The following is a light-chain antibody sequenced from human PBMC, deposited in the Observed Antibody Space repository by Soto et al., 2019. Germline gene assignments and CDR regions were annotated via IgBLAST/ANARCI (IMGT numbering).Light chain of an antibody. CDR2: RDN. V-gene: IGLV1-47*01. CDR1: SSNIGRNY. CDR3: ATWDDSLGGPV. J-gene: IGLJ2*01. Sequence: QSVLTQTPSVSGTPGQRVNISCSGSSSNIGRNYVYWYHQFPGTAPKLLIYRDNERPSGVPDRFSGSKSGTSASLAISGLRSGDEAVYHCATWDDSLGGPVFGRGTKLTVL.